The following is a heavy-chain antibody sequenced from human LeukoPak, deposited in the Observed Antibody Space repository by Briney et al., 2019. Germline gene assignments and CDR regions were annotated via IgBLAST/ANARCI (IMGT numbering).Heavy chain of an antibody. Sequence: GGSLRLSCAASGFTFSSHRMHWVRQAPGKGLVWVSRINSDGSSTDYADSVKGRFTISRDNAKNTLYLQMNSLRAEDTAVYYCARIGYSNGWYYFDYWGQGTLVTISS. D-gene: IGHD6-19*01. V-gene: IGHV3-74*01. J-gene: IGHJ4*02. CDR3: ARIGYSNGWYYFDY. CDR1: GFTFSSHR. CDR2: INSDGSST.